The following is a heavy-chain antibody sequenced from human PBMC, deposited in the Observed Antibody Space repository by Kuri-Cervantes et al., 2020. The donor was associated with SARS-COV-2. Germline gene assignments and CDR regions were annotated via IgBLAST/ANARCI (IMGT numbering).Heavy chain of an antibody. CDR3: ARTEFVEMATMALAY. CDR2: INHSGST. D-gene: IGHD5-24*01. V-gene: IGHV4-34*01. CDR1: GGSFSGYY. Sequence: SETLSLTCAVYGGSFSGYYWSWIRQPPGKGLEWIGEINHSGSTNYNPSLKSRVTISVDTSKNQFSLKLSSVTAEDTAVYYCARTEFVEMATMALAYWGQGTLVTVSS. J-gene: IGHJ4*02.